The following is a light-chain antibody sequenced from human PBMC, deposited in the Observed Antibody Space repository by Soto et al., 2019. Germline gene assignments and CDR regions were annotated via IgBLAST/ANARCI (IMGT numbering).Light chain of an antibody. CDR1: QNINSW. CDR2: KAS. V-gene: IGKV1-5*03. J-gene: IGKJ5*01. Sequence: DIQMTQSPSTLSAFVGDRVTITCRASQNINSWLAWYQQKPGKAPKLLIYKASSLQSGVPTRFSGRGAGTEYTLTISSLQPDELATDDCQQYESDPTVGQGTRLESK. CDR3: QQYESDPT.